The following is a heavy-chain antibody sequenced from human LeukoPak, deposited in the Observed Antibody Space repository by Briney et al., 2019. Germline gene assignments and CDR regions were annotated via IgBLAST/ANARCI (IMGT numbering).Heavy chain of an antibody. Sequence: ASVKVSCKASGNSFNKYAITWVRQAPGQGLEWMGEFIPIFGTAKYAKKFQGRVTITADKSTSTAYMDLNSLRSEDTAVYCCTRGGFGELYHFDYWGQGTLVTVSS. D-gene: IGHD3-10*01. CDR1: GNSFNKYA. CDR3: TRGGFGELYHFDY. J-gene: IGHJ4*02. CDR2: FIPIFGTA. V-gene: IGHV1-69*06.